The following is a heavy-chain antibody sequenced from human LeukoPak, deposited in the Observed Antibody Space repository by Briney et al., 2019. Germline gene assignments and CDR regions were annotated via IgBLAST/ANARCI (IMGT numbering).Heavy chain of an antibody. CDR2: INTNTGNP. CDR1: GYTFNTYG. V-gene: IGHV7-4-1*02. J-gene: IGHJ4*02. CDR3: ARLLLSGYSSMKY. D-gene: IGHD6-13*01. Sequence: ASVKVSCKASGYTFNTYGVNWVRQAPGQGLEWMGWINTNTGNPTYAQGFTGRFVFSLDTSVSTAYLQINSLKADDTAVYYCARLLLSGYSSMKYWGQGTLVTVSS.